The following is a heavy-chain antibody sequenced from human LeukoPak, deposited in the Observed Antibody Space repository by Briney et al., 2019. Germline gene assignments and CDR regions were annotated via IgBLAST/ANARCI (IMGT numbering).Heavy chain of an antibody. Sequence: PSETLSLTCAVYGGSFSGYYWSWIRQPPGKGLEWIGEINHSGSTNYNPSLKSRVTISVDTSKNQFSLKLSSVTAADTAVYYCARDLLETVTTLVNWFDPWGQGTLVTVSS. CDR2: INHSGST. V-gene: IGHV4-34*01. D-gene: IGHD4-11*01. J-gene: IGHJ5*02. CDR3: ARDLLETVTTLVNWFDP. CDR1: GGSFSGYY.